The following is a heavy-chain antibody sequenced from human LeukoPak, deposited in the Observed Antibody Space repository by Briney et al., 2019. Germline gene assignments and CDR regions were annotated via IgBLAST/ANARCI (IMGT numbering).Heavy chain of an antibody. Sequence: GGSLRLSCVASGFTFSSYTMYWVRQAPGKGLEWVSGISGSGDNTYYADSVKGRFTISRDNSKNTLYVQVNSLGTEDTAAYYCAKGSYYDSSGSFYFDYWGQGTLVTVSS. CDR3: AKGSYYDSSGSFYFDY. D-gene: IGHD3-22*01. V-gene: IGHV3-23*01. J-gene: IGHJ4*02. CDR2: ISGSGDNT. CDR1: GFTFSSYT.